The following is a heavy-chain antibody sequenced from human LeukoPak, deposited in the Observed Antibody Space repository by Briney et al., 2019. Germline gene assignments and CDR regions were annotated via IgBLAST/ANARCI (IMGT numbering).Heavy chain of an antibody. J-gene: IGHJ4*02. CDR2: IWYDGSNK. CDR3: AKGGIAVAGYFDY. D-gene: IGHD6-19*01. Sequence: GGSLRLPCAAPGFTFSSYGMHWVRQAPGKGLEWVAVIWYDGSNKYYADSVKGRFTISRDNSKNTLYLQMNSLRAEDTAVYYCAKGGIAVAGYFDYWGQGTLVTVSS. CDR1: GFTFSSYG. V-gene: IGHV3-33*06.